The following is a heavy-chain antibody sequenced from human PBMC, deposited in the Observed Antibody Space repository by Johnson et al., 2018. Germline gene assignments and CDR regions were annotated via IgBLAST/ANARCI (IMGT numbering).Heavy chain of an antibody. J-gene: IGHJ6*02. CDR1: GFTFSNAW. CDR2: IKSKTDGGTP. V-gene: IGHV3-15*01. CDR3: TRENYYYGMDV. Sequence: EVQLVESGGGLVKPGGSLRLSCAASGFTFSNAWMTWVRQALGKGLEWVGRIKSKTDGGTPDYAASVKGRFTISRDDSNYMLYLQMNSLKTEDTAVYFCTRENYYYGMDVWGRGTTVTVSS.